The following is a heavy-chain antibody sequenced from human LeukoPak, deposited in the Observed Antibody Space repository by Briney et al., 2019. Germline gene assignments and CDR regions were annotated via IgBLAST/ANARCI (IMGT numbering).Heavy chain of an antibody. V-gene: IGHV4-34*01. D-gene: IGHD2-2*01. CDR2: INHSGST. CDR3: ARGLLGVPAGMYYFDY. CDR1: GGSFSGYY. Sequence: PSETLSLTCAVYGGSFSGYYWSWIRQPPGKGLEWIGEINHSGSTNYNPSLKSRVTISVDTSKNQFSLKLSSVTAADTAVYYCARGLLGVPAGMYYFDYWGQGTLVTVSS. J-gene: IGHJ4*02.